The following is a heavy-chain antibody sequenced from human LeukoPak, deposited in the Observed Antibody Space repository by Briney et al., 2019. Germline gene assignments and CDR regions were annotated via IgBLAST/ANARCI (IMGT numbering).Heavy chain of an antibody. D-gene: IGHD3-10*01. Sequence: QSGGSLRLSCAASGFTFSSYWMSWVRQAPGKGLEWVADIKEDGSEKYYVDSAKGRFTISRDNAKNSLYLQMNSLRAEDTAVYYCALNPDYYGSGSFDYWGQGTLVTVSS. J-gene: IGHJ4*02. CDR1: GFTFSSYW. V-gene: IGHV3-7*01. CDR3: ALNPDYYGSGSFDY. CDR2: IKEDGSEK.